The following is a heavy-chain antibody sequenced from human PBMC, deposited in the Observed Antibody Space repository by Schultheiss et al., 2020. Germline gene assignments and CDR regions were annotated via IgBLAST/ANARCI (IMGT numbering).Heavy chain of an antibody. V-gene: IGHV1-2*02. CDR2: INPNSGGT. CDR1: GYTFTGYY. D-gene: IGHD3-22*01. Sequence: AYVKVSCKASGYTFTGYYMHWVRQAPGQGLEWMGWINPNSGGTNYAQKFQGRVTMTRDTSISTAYMELSRLRSDDTAVYYCARDYYDSSADAFDIWGQGTMVTGSS. CDR3: ARDYYDSSADAFDI. J-gene: IGHJ3*02.